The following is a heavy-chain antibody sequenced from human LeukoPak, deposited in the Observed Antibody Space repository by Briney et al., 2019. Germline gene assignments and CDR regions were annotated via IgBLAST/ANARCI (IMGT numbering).Heavy chain of an antibody. CDR2: INPNSGGT. J-gene: IGHJ4*02. CDR3: ARATGFGSGIAGARGAPKYYFDY. V-gene: IGHV1-2*02. D-gene: IGHD6-13*01. Sequence: GASVKVSCKASGYTFTGYYMHWVRQAPGQGLEWMGWINPNSGGTNYAQKFQGRVTMTRDTSISTAYMELSRLRPDDTAVYYCARATGFGSGIAGARGAPKYYFDYWGQGTLVTVSS. CDR1: GYTFTGYY.